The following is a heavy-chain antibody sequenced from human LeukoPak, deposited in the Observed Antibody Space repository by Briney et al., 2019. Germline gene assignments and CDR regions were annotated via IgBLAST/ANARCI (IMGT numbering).Heavy chain of an antibody. V-gene: IGHV3-23*01. Sequence: GGSLRLSCAASGFTFSRYVMSWVRHAPGKGPEWVSAMSESGCRTYNGYYVKGRFTISRDNTKNTLYLQMIRLRAEDTAVYYGASAGYTSSSGRAFDIWGQGTMVTVSS. CDR3: ASAGYTSSSGRAFDI. D-gene: IGHD6-13*01. CDR1: GFTFSRYV. J-gene: IGHJ3*02. CDR2: MSESGCRT.